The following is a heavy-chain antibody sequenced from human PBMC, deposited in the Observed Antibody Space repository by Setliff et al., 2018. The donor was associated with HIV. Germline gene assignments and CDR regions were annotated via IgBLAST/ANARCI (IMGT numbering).Heavy chain of an antibody. CDR3: ARDANYGSSGYDREYFDY. CDR1: GYTFTGHY. J-gene: IGHJ4*02. D-gene: IGHD5-12*01. Sequence: ASVKVSCKASGYTFTGHYMHWVRQAPGQGPQWMGWIDPHTGGPQSSQKFLGRVTMTRDTSISTVYMELTSLQSDDKAIYYCARDANYGSSGYDREYFDYWGQGTLVTVSS. CDR2: IDPHTGGP. V-gene: IGHV1-2*02.